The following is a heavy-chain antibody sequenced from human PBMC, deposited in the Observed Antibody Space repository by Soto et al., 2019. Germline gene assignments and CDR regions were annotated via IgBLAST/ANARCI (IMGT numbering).Heavy chain of an antibody. CDR2: INDSGST. Sequence: SETLSLTCAVSGGSFRGYFWSWIRQSPDKGLEWIGEINDSGSTYYNPSFKSRLTLSVDTSRSQISLRLTSMTAADSAVYYCQGGDFWGQGTRVTVYS. CDR3: QGGDF. D-gene: IGHD3-16*01. V-gene: IGHV4-34*01. J-gene: IGHJ4*02. CDR1: GGSFRGYF.